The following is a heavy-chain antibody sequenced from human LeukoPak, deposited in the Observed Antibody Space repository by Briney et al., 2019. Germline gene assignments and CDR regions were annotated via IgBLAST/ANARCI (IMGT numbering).Heavy chain of an antibody. Sequence: RTGGSLRLSCAASGFTFSSYWMSWVRQAPGKGLEWVANIKQDGSEKYYVDSVKGRFTISRDNAKNSLYLQMNSLRADDTAVYYCARDKRPGYFDYWGQGTLVTVSS. V-gene: IGHV3-7*01. CDR3: ARDKRPGYFDY. CDR1: GFTFSSYW. D-gene: IGHD6-6*01. J-gene: IGHJ4*02. CDR2: IKQDGSEK.